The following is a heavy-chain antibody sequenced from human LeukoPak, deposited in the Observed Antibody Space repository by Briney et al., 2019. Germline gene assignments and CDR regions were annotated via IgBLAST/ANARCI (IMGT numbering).Heavy chain of an antibody. D-gene: IGHD2-2*01. CDR3: ARGGCRSTSCYDY. J-gene: IGHJ4*02. V-gene: IGHV3-33*01. Sequence: WGSLRLSCAASGFTFSSYGMHWVRQAPGKGLEWLAVIWYDGSEKYYADSVKGRFTISRDNSKNTLYLQMSSLRVEDTALYYCARGGCRSTSCYDYWGQGTLVTVSS. CDR2: IWYDGSEK. CDR1: GFTFSSYG.